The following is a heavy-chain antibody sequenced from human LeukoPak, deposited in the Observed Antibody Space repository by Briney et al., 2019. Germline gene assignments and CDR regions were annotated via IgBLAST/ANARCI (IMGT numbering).Heavy chain of an antibody. CDR2: IYHSGST. D-gene: IGHD6-13*01. V-gene: IGHV4-38-2*02. Sequence: SSETLSLTCTVSGYSISSGYFWGWIRQPPGKGLEWIGEIYHSGSTYYTPSLKSRVTISIDTSKNQFSLKLSSVTAADTAVYYCARAYSSSWYYNWFDPWGQGTLVTVSS. CDR1: GYSISSGYF. J-gene: IGHJ5*02. CDR3: ARAYSSSWYYNWFDP.